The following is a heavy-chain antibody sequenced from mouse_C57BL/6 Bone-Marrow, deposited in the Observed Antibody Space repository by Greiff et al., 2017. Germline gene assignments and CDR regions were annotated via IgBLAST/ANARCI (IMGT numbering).Heavy chain of an antibody. J-gene: IGHJ3*01. CDR2: IYPGSGST. CDR3: ARSGTTVVATKAY. D-gene: IGHD1-1*01. CDR1: GYTFTSYW. V-gene: IGHV1-55*01. Sequence: QVQLQQSGAELVKPGASVKMSCKASGYTFTSYWITWVKQRPGQGLEWIGDIYPGSGSTNYNEKFKSKATLTVDTSSSTAYMQLSSLTSEDSAVYYCARSGTTVVATKAYWGQGTLVTVSA.